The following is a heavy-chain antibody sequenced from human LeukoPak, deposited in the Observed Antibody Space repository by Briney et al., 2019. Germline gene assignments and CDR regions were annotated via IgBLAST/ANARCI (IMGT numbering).Heavy chain of an antibody. D-gene: IGHD6-19*01. V-gene: IGHV3-48*03. J-gene: IGHJ6*03. CDR1: GFTFSSYE. CDR3: ARMLQYSSVYMDV. Sequence: GGSLRLSCAASGFTFSSYEMNWVRQAPGKGLEWVSYISSSGSTIYYADSVEGRFTISRDNAKNSLYLQMNSLRAEDTAVYYCARMLQYSSVYMDVWGKGTTVTVSS. CDR2: ISSSGSTI.